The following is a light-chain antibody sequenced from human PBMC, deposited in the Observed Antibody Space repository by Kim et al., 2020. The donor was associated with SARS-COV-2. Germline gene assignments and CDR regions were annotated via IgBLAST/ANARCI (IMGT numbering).Light chain of an antibody. V-gene: IGKV3-11*01. CDR1: QNIDTY. J-gene: IGKJ4*01. Sequence: PGDRATLSCRASQNIDTYLAWYQQRPGQAPRFLVYDASNRATGVPDRFSGSGSGTDFTLTISSLEPEDFSIYYCQQRNSWPPAVTFGGGTKVDIK. CDR2: DAS. CDR3: QQRNSWPPAVT.